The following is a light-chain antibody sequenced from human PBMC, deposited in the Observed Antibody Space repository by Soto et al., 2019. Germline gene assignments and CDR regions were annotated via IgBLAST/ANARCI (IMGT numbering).Light chain of an antibody. CDR2: AAS. Sequence: DIQMTPSPSSLSASVGDRVIITCLASQSVSSDLNWYQQKAGKPPKLLIFAASSLQSGVPSRFSGSGSGTHFTLTISNLQPEDFATYYCQHIYSIPITFGQGTRLEIK. V-gene: IGKV1-39*01. CDR3: QHIYSIPIT. J-gene: IGKJ5*01. CDR1: QSVSSD.